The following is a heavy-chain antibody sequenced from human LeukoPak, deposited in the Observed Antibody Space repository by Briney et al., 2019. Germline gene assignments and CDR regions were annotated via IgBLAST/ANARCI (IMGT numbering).Heavy chain of an antibody. V-gene: IGHV4-39*07. CDR1: GGSISTTSYY. J-gene: IGHJ4*02. CDR3: AGEVAVGVRVKFHWGSLSFDS. CDR2: INHSGSV. Sequence: PSETLSLTCSVSGGSISTTSYYWRWIRQPPGKGLEWIGEINHSGSVNYKPSLRSRVTISGDTSKNQFSLKVSSVTAADATMFYCAGEVAVGVRVKFHWGSLSFDSWGQGTLVTVSS. D-gene: IGHD7-27*01.